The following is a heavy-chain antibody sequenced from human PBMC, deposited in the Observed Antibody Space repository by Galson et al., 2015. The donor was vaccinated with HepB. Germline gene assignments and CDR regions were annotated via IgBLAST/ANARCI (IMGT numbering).Heavy chain of an antibody. CDR1: GFTFGDYA. CDR3: ARYSSDAFDI. CDR2: ISYDGSNK. V-gene: IGHV3-30*04. Sequence: SLRLSCAASGFTFGDYAMSWFRQAPGKGLEWVAVISYDGSNKYYADSVKGRFTISRDNSKNTLYLQMNSLRAEDTAVYYCARYSSDAFDIWGQGTMVTVSS. D-gene: IGHD6-13*01. J-gene: IGHJ3*02.